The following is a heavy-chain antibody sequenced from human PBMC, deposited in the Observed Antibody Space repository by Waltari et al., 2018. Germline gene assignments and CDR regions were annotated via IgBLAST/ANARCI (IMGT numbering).Heavy chain of an antibody. V-gene: IGHV1-69*05. D-gene: IGHD3-10*01. CDR3: ASYGSGSSAAFDY. CDR1: GGTFSSYA. CDR2: IIPIFGTA. J-gene: IGHJ4*02. Sequence: QVQLVQSGAEVKKPGSSVKVSCKASGGTFSSYAISWVRQAPRQGLEWMGGIIPIFGTANYAQKFQGRVTMTRDTSISTAYMELSRLRSDDTAVYYCASYGSGSSAAFDYWGQGTLVTVSS.